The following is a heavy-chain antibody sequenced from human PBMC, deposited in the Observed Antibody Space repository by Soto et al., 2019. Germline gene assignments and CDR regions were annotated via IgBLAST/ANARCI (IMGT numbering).Heavy chain of an antibody. CDR3: ALAGGRFLEWLFGMDV. V-gene: IGHV4-30-4*01. J-gene: IGHJ6*02. D-gene: IGHD3-3*01. CDR1: GGSISSGDYY. Sequence: SETLSLTCTVSGGSISSGDYYWSWIRQPPGKGLEWIGYIYYSGSTYYNPSLKSRVTISVDTSKNQFSLKLSSVTAADTAVYYCALAGGRFLEWLFGMDVWGQGTTVTVSS. CDR2: IYYSGST.